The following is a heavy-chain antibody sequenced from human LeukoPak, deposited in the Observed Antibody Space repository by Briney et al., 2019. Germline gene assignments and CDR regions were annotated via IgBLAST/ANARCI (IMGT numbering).Heavy chain of an antibody. CDR3: RIAVAGTASDY. D-gene: IGHD6-19*01. Sequence: GESLKISCKGSGYSFTSYWISWVRQMPGKGLELMGRIDPSDSYTNYSPSCQGHVTISADKSISTTYLQWSSLKASDTAMYYCRIAVAGTASDYWGQGTLVTVSS. CDR2: IDPSDSYT. V-gene: IGHV5-10-1*01. CDR1: GYSFTSYW. J-gene: IGHJ4*02.